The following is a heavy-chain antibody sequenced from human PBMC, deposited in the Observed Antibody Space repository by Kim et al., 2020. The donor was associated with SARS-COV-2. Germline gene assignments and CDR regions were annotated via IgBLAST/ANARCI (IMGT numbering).Heavy chain of an antibody. CDR3: ARTPGATNSWFDP. CDR1: GGSIRSYY. V-gene: IGHV4-59*01. CDR2: MYYSAIT. Sequence: SETLSLTCSVSGGSIRSYYWSWIRQPPGKGLEWIGYMYYSAITNYNPSLKSRVTMSIDTSKNQFSLKLTSVTAADTAVYYCARTPGATNSWFDPWGQGTL. J-gene: IGHJ5*02. D-gene: IGHD1-26*01.